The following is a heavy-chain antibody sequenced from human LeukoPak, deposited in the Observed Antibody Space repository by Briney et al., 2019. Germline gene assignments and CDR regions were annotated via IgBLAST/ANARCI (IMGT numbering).Heavy chain of an antibody. J-gene: IGHJ5*02. CDR2: IYTSGST. V-gene: IGHV4-4*07. D-gene: IGHD2-15*01. CDR1: GGSISSYY. CDR3: ARDLCSGGSCYSKYNWLDP. Sequence: SETLSLTCTVSGGSISSYYWSWIRQPAGKGLEWIGRIYTSGSTNYNPSLKSRVTMSVDTSKNQFSLKLSSVTAADTAVYYCARDLCSGGSCYSKYNWLDPWGQGTLVTVSS.